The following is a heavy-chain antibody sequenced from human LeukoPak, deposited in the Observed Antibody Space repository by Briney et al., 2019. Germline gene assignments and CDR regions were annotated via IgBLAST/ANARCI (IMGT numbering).Heavy chain of an antibody. CDR2: FYNRGSP. CDR3: ARQFDY. Sequence: SETLSLTCSVSGGSITSGEYRWGWNRQSPGKGLEWIGSFYNRGSPYYNPSLKSRVTISLDTSKNQFSLKLTSVTAADTAIYYCARQFDYWGPGTLVTVSS. V-gene: IGHV4-39*01. CDR1: GGSITSGEYR. J-gene: IGHJ4*02.